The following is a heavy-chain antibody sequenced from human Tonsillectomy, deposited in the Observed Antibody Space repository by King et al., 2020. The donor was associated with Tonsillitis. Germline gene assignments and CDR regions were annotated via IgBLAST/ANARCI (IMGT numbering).Heavy chain of an antibody. Sequence: VQLVESGGGVVQPGRSLRLSCAASGFTFSSYGMHWVRQAPGKGLEWVAIISYDGSYKYFADSVKGRFTISRDNSKNTLYLQMNSLRAEDTAVYYCAREGVEELLLSYGMDIWGQGTTVTVSS. J-gene: IGHJ6*02. CDR3: AREGVEELLLSYGMDI. V-gene: IGHV3-30*03. D-gene: IGHD2-15*01. CDR1: GFTFSSYG. CDR2: ISYDGSYK.